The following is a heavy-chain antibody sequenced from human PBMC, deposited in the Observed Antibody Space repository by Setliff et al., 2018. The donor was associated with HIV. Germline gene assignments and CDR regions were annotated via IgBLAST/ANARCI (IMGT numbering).Heavy chain of an antibody. Sequence: LSLTCAVYGGSFSSHYWNWIRQPPGKGLEWIGYIYYSGSTNYNPSLKSRVTISVDTSKNQFSLKLSSVTAADTAVYYCARTEDYSYGDAPLDYWGHGTQVTVSS. D-gene: IGHD5-18*01. CDR3: ARTEDYSYGDAPLDY. CDR2: IYYSGST. J-gene: IGHJ4*01. V-gene: IGHV4-59*11. CDR1: GGSFSSHY.